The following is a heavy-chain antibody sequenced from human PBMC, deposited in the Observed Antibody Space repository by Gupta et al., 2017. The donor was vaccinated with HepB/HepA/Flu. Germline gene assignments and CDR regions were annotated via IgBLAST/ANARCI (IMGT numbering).Heavy chain of an antibody. D-gene: IGHD4-17*01. Sequence: EVQLVESGGGLVQPGGSLRLSCAASGFTVSSNYMSWVRQAPGKGLEWVSVIYSGGSTYYADSVKGRVTISRDNSKNTLYRQMNSLRAEDTAVYYCARDYGALDGCLGYDGMDVWGQGTTVTVSS. CDR3: ARDYGALDGCLGYDGMDV. V-gene: IGHV3-66*01. J-gene: IGHJ6*02. CDR1: GFTVSSNY. CDR2: IYSGGST.